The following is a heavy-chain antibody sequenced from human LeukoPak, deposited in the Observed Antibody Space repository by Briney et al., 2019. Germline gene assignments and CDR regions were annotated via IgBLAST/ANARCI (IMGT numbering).Heavy chain of an antibody. D-gene: IGHD3-10*01. CDR1: GYTFTGYQ. CDR2: INPNSGAT. Sequence: ASVKVSCKASGYTFTGYQMHWVRQAPGQGLEWMGWINPNSGATNCAQEFQGRVTMTRDTSIGTAYMELSRLRSDDTAVYYCARDYYGSGSYSTDYWGQGTLVTVSS. J-gene: IGHJ4*02. CDR3: ARDYYGSGSYSTDY. V-gene: IGHV1-2*02.